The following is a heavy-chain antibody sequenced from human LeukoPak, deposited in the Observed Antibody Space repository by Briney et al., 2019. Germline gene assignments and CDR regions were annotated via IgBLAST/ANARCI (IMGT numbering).Heavy chain of an antibody. D-gene: IGHD2-15*01. CDR3: AREERDIVVVVAATGLYNWFDP. V-gene: IGHV1-69*04. CDR1: VGTFSSYA. Sequence: SVKVSCKASVGTFSSYAISWVRQAPGQGLEWMGRIIPILGIANYAQTFQGRVTITADKSTSTAYMELSSLRSEDTAVYYCAREERDIVVVVAATGLYNWFDPWGQGTLVTVSS. J-gene: IGHJ5*02. CDR2: IIPILGIA.